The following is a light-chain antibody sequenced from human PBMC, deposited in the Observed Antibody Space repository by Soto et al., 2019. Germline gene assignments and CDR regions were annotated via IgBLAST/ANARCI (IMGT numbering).Light chain of an antibody. Sequence: EIVLTQSPGTLSLSPGERATLSCRASQSVSSSYLAWYQQKPGQAPRLLIYDASTRAPGIPARFSGSGSGTELTLTISSLQPDDFATYYCQQYSTYTPRTFGQGTKVDIK. V-gene: IGKV3-20*01. CDR2: DAS. CDR3: QQYSTYTPRT. J-gene: IGKJ1*01. CDR1: QSVSSSY.